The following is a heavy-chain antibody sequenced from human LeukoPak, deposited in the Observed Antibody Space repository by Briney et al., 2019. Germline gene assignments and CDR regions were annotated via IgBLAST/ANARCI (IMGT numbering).Heavy chain of an antibody. V-gene: IGHV3-11*04. J-gene: IGHJ5*02. Sequence: GGSLRLSCAASGFTFSDYYMSWIRQAPGKGLEWVAYISSSGSTIYYADSVKGRFTISRDNAKDSLYLQMNSLRAEDTAVYYCARDLDGYYFDPWGQGTLVTVSS. CDR2: ISSSGSTI. CDR1: GFTFSDYY. CDR3: ARDLDGYYFDP. D-gene: IGHD5-24*01.